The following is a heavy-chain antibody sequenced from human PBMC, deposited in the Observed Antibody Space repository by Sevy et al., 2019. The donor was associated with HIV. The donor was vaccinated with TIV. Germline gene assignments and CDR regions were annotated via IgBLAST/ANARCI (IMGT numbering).Heavy chain of an antibody. CDR1: GFTFSSYW. CDR2: IKQDGSEK. J-gene: IGHJ3*02. CDR3: AREWYTAMVLDAFDI. Sequence: GGSLRLSCAASGFTFSSYWMSWVRQAPGKGLEWVANIKQDGSEKYYVDSVKGRFTISRDNAKNSLYLQMNSLRAEDTAVYYCAREWYTAMVLDAFDIWGQGTMVTVSS. V-gene: IGHV3-7*01. D-gene: IGHD5-18*01.